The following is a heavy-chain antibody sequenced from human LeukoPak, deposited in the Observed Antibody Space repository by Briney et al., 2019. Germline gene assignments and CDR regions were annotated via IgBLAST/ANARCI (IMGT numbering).Heavy chain of an antibody. Sequence: SVKVSCKASGGTFSSYAISWVRQAPGQGLEWMGGVIPIFGTANYAQKFQGRVTITADESTSTAYMELSSLRSEDTAVYYCARAYGDYVRNDYWGQGTLVTVSS. J-gene: IGHJ4*02. CDR2: VIPIFGTA. CDR1: GGTFSSYA. V-gene: IGHV1-69*01. D-gene: IGHD4-17*01. CDR3: ARAYGDYVRNDY.